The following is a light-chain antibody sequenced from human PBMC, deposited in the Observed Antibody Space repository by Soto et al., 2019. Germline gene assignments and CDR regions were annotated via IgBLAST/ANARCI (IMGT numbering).Light chain of an antibody. CDR1: QSISSW. J-gene: IGKJ4*02. Sequence: IQIAQSPSTLSASVGDRVTITCRASQSISSWLAWYQQNLGRAPRLLIYDASSLESGVPSRFRASGYGPECTPTTSSLQPDDSATYYCQPYNTYSSLTLGGGTKV. V-gene: IGKV1-5*01. CDR3: QPYNTYSSLT. CDR2: DAS.